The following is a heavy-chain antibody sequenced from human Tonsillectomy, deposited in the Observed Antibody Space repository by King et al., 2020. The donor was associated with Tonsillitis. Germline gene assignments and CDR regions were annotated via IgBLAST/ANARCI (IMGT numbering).Heavy chain of an antibody. V-gene: IGHV4-59*01. D-gene: IGHD3-10*01. Sequence: VQLQESGPGLVKSSEALSLTCTVSGGFLVNYYWSWLRQSPGKGLEWIANVYYSGLTYYNPSLETRVTMSVDMSKNKFSLRLNSVTPADAAVYFCARVMSSGRYRDGLDWYSMDVWGQGTTVTVSS. CDR1: GGFLVNYY. CDR3: ARVMSSGRYRDGLDWYSMDV. CDR2: VYYSGLT. J-gene: IGHJ6*02.